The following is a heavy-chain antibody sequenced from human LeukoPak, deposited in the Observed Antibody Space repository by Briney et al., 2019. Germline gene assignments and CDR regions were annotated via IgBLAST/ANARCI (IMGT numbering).Heavy chain of an antibody. V-gene: IGHV1-2*02. Sequence: ASVKVSCRASGYTFTGYYMHWVRQAPGQGLEWMGWINPNSGGTNYAQRFQGRVTMTRDTSISTAYMELSRLRSDDTAVYYCARGFDYYDSSGYSLDIWGQGTMVTVSS. CDR1: GYTFTGYY. CDR2: INPNSGGT. J-gene: IGHJ3*02. CDR3: ARGFDYYDSSGYSLDI. D-gene: IGHD3-22*01.